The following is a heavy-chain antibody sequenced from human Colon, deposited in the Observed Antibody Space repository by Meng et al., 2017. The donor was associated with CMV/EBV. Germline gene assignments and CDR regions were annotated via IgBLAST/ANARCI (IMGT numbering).Heavy chain of an antibody. CDR1: GCSLIGTNW. CDR3: GDPPAGY. V-gene: IGHV4-4*02. CDR2: IFHSVTT. Sequence: QVPLQDPGPGLVKPSGTLSLPCVVPGCSLIGTNWWNWVRHPPGRGLEWIGEIFHSVTTNYNPTLKRRVTISINKSTNQFSLKLTSVTAADTAVYFCGDPPAGYWGQGVLVTVSS. J-gene: IGHJ1*01.